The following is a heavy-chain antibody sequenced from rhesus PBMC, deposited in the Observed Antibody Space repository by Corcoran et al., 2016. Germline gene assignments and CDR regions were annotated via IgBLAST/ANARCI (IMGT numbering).Heavy chain of an antibody. CDR1: GFTFSDYY. CDR3: ARVIYDSSSPYFDF. CDR2: ISKGGGHT. Sequence: VQLVESGGGLAKPGGSLRLSCAASGFTFSDYYMDWVRQAPGKGLVWVSRISKGGGHTWYADSVKGRVTISRENAKNTLFLQMNSLGAEDTAVYFCARVIYDSSSPYFDFWGQGVLVTVSS. D-gene: IGHD4-29*01. V-gene: IGHV3-178*01. J-gene: IGHJ4*01.